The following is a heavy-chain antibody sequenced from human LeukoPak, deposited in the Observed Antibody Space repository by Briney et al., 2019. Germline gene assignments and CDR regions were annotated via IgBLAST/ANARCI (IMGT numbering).Heavy chain of an antibody. CDR2: IYPGDSDT. CDR3: ARVEYYYDSSEYYQNLFDY. Sequence: GESLKISCKVSGYLFTRFWIAWVRQMPGKGLDWMGIIYPGDSDTRYSPSFQGLVTISADKSINTAYLQWSSLKVSDTAMYYCARVEYYYDSSEYYQNLFDYWGQGTLVTVSS. CDR1: GYLFTRFW. J-gene: IGHJ4*02. D-gene: IGHD3-22*01. V-gene: IGHV5-51*01.